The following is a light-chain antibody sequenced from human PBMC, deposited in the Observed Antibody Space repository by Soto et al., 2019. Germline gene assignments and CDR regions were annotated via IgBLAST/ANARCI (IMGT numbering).Light chain of an antibody. J-gene: IGKJ2*01. CDR2: CAS. V-gene: IGKV3-20*01. CDR3: RQYGSSPDT. CDR1: QSVSSSY. Sequence: EIVLTQSPGTLSLSPGERATLSCRASQSVSSSYLAWYQQKPGQAPRLLIYCASSRATAIPDRLSGSGSGTDFNLTISSLEPEDVAVYYCRQYGSSPDTFGQGTKLDIK.